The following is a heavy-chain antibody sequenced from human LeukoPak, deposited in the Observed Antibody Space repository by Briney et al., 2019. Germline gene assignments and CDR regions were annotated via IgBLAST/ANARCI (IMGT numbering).Heavy chain of an antibody. J-gene: IGHJ5*02. CDR2: IIPIFGTA. CDR1: GGTLSSYA. CDR3: ARPSMVRGVRGDWFDP. V-gene: IGHV1-69*06. Sequence: ASVKVPCKASGGTLSSYAISWVRQAPGQGLEWMGGIIPIFGTANYAQKFQGRVTITADKSTSTAYMELSSLRSEDTAVYYCARPSMVRGVRGDWFDPWGQGTLATVSS. D-gene: IGHD3-10*01.